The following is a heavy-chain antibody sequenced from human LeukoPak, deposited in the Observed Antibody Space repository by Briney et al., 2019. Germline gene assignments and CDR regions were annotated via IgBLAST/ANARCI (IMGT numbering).Heavy chain of an antibody. J-gene: IGHJ3*02. D-gene: IGHD2-21*01. CDR1: GGSISSYY. CDR3: ARRVEGDDAFDI. V-gene: IGHV4-59*08. Sequence: SETLSLTCTVSGGSISSYYWSWIRQPPGKGLVWIGYIYYSGSTNYNPSLKSRVTISVDTSKNQFSLKLSSVTAADTAVYYCARRVEGDDAFDIWGQGTMVTVSS. CDR2: IYYSGST.